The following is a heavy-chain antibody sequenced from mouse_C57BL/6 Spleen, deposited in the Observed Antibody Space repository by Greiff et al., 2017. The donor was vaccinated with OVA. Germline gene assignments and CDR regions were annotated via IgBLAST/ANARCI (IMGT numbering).Heavy chain of an antibody. CDR1: GFSLSTFGMG. CDR2: IWWDDDK. V-gene: IGHV8-8*01. D-gene: IGHD1-1*01. CDR3: ARTGYYGSSWYFDV. J-gene: IGHJ1*03. Sequence: QVTLKECGPGILQPSQTLSLTCSFSGFSLSTFGMGVGWIRQPPGKGLEWLAHIWWDDDKYYNPALKSRLTISKDTSKNQVFLKIGNVDTADTATYYGARTGYYGSSWYFDVWGTGTTVTVSS.